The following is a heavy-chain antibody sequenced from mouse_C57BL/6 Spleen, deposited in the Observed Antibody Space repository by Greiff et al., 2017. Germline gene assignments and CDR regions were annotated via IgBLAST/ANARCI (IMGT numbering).Heavy chain of an antibody. D-gene: IGHD2-5*01. J-gene: IGHJ3*01. CDR2: ISSGSSTI. CDR3: ARGPYYSNSLVAY. CDR1: GFTFSDYG. V-gene: IGHV5-17*01. Sequence: EVQLVESGGGLVKPGGSLKLSCAASGFTFSDYGMHWVRQAPEKGLEWVAYISSGSSTIYYADTVKGRFTISRDNAKNTLFLQMTSLRSEDAAMYYCARGPYYSNSLVAYWGQGTLVTVSA.